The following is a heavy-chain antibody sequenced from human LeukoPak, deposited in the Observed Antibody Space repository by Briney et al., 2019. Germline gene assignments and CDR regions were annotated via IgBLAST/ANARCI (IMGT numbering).Heavy chain of an antibody. D-gene: IGHD3-9*01. CDR3: ARDVPSLRYFDWLPSYYYYYMDV. Sequence: GGSLRLSCAASGFTFSNYWMSWVRQAPGKGLEWVANIKQDGSEKYYVDSVKGRFTISRDNAKNSLYLQMNSLRAEDTAVYYCARDVPSLRYFDWLPSYYYYYMDVWGKGTTVTVSS. CDR1: GFTFSNYW. CDR2: IKQDGSEK. V-gene: IGHV3-7*01. J-gene: IGHJ6*03.